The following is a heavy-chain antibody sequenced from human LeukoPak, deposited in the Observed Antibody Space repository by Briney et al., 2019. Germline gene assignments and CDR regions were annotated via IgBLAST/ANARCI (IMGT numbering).Heavy chain of an antibody. Sequence: PGGSLRLSCAASGFTFSSYAMSWVRQAPGKGLEWVSAISGSGGSTYYADSVKGRFTISRDNSKNTLYLQMNSLRAEDTAVYYCAKVDSSSWYQPATWFDPWGQGTLVTVSS. D-gene: IGHD6-13*01. V-gene: IGHV3-23*01. CDR1: GFTFSSYA. CDR3: AKVDSSSWYQPATWFDP. J-gene: IGHJ5*02. CDR2: ISGSGGST.